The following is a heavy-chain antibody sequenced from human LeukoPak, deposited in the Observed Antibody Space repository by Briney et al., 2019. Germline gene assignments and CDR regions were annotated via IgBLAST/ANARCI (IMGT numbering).Heavy chain of an antibody. D-gene: IGHD4-17*01. J-gene: IGHJ4*02. CDR3: AKDDYGDLGY. V-gene: IGHV3-23*01. Sequence: GRSLGLSCAASGFTFSSYAMSWVRQAPGKGLEWVSAISGSGGSTYYADSVKGRFTISRDNSKNTLYLQMNSLRAEDTAVYYCAKDDYGDLGYWGQGTLVTVSS. CDR2: ISGSGGST. CDR1: GFTFSSYA.